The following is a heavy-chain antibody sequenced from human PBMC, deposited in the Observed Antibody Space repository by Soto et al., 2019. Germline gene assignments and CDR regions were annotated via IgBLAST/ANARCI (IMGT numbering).Heavy chain of an antibody. V-gene: IGHV4-4*07. CDR2: MYTSGDT. CDR3: AREYTETVAGPTPYYVDY. J-gene: IGHJ4*02. CDR1: GDSISSYY. Sequence: QVQLQESGPGLVKPSETLSLTCSVSGDSISSYYWSWLRQPAGKGLEWIGRMYTSGDTNYNPSLKSRVTMSVDTSKNQCSLKVSSVTAADTAVYYCAREYTETVAGPTPYYVDYWGQGTLVTVSS. D-gene: IGHD6-19*01.